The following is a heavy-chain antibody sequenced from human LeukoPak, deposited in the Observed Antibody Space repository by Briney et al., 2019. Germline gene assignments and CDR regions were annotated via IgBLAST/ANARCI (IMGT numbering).Heavy chain of an antibody. CDR1: GFTFSSYA. Sequence: HPGGSLRLSCAASGFTFSSYAMNWVRQAPGKGLEWVSAISGSGGSTYYADSVKGRFTISRDNSKNTLYLQMNSLRAEDTAVYYCAKDHRYSSSSDDYWGQGTLVTASS. J-gene: IGHJ4*02. CDR2: ISGSGGST. V-gene: IGHV3-23*01. CDR3: AKDHRYSSSSDDY. D-gene: IGHD6-6*01.